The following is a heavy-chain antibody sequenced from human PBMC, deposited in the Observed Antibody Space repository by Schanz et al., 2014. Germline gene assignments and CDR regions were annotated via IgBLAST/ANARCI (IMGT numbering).Heavy chain of an antibody. Sequence: EVQLLESGGGLVQPGGSLRLSCAASGFTFSSYAMSWVRQAPGKGLEWVSSISSRSSHIYYADSVKGRFTISRDNAKNSLYLQMNSLRSEDTSVYYCARSRSGFYFDYWGQGTLXTVSS. D-gene: IGHD1-26*01. J-gene: IGHJ4*02. CDR1: GFTFSSYA. CDR3: ARSRSGFYFDY. V-gene: IGHV3-21*01. CDR2: ISSRSSHI.